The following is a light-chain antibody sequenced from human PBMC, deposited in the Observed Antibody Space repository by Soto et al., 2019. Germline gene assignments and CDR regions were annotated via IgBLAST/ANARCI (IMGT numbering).Light chain of an antibody. Sequence: QSVLTQPPSASGSPGQSVSISCTGTSSNIGAYKFVSWYQQHPGRAPRLIIYEVSKRPSGVPDRFSGSKSGNTASLTVSGLQPEDEADYSCNSYAGYVNFGYLFGTGTKVTVL. J-gene: IGLJ1*01. CDR1: SSNIGAYKF. CDR3: NSYAGYVNFGYL. V-gene: IGLV2-8*01. CDR2: EVS.